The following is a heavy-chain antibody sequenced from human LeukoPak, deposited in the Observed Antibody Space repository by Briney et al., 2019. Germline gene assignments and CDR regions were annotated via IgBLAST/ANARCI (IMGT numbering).Heavy chain of an antibody. Sequence: KSGGSLRLSCAASRFTFSSYSMNWVRQAPGKGLEWVSSISSSGSYIYYADSVKGRFTISRDNAKNSLYLQMNSLRAEDTAVYYCARGLWEYSSGWYGILYDYWGQGTLVTVSS. CDR1: RFTFSSYS. CDR3: ARGLWEYSSGWYGILYDY. CDR2: ISSSGSYI. V-gene: IGHV3-21*01. D-gene: IGHD6-19*01. J-gene: IGHJ4*02.